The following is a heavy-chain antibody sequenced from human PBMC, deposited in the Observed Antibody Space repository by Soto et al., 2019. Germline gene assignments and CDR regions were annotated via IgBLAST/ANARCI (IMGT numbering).Heavy chain of an antibody. V-gene: IGHV4-39*01. Sequence: SETLSLTCTVSGGSISTSSYYWGWIRQPPGKGLERIGSIYYSGSTYYNPSLKSRVTISVDTSKNQFSLKLSSVTAADTAVYYCARDYDSSGDYWGQGTLVTVPQ. CDR3: ARDYDSSGDY. D-gene: IGHD3-22*01. CDR2: IYYSGST. CDR1: GGSISTSSYY. J-gene: IGHJ4*02.